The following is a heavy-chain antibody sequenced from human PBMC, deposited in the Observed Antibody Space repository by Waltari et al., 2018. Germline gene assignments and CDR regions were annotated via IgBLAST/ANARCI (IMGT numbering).Heavy chain of an antibody. V-gene: IGHV3-30*02. Sequence: QVHLVESGGGVVQPGGSLRLSCSASEFTLSNYGMHWVRQAPGKGLECGGYLHYYGSFSLYTASVKGHFTVSRDRSKNTLYVQMNNLRSEDTAVYYCANNPYCAGGRCLREWDYWGQGTLVTVSS. CDR2: LHYYGSFS. CDR3: ANNPYCAGGRCLREWDY. CDR1: EFTLSNYG. D-gene: IGHD2-8*02. J-gene: IGHJ4*02.